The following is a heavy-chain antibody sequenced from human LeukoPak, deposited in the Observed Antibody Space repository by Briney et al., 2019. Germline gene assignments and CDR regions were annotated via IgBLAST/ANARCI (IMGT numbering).Heavy chain of an antibody. J-gene: IGHJ4*02. Sequence: GGSLRLSCAASGFTFSNAWMSWVRQAPGKGLEWAGRIKSKTDGGTTDYAAPVKGRFTISRDDSKNTLYLQMNSLKSEDTAVYYCTLPSGWHIDYWGQGTLVTVSS. CDR1: GFTFSNAW. V-gene: IGHV3-15*01. CDR2: IKSKTDGGTT. CDR3: TLPSGWHIDY. D-gene: IGHD6-19*01.